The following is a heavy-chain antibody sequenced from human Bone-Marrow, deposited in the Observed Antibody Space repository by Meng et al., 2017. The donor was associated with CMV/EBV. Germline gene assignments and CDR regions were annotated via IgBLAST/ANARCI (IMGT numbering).Heavy chain of an antibody. V-gene: IGHV3-30*04. D-gene: IGHD1-26*01. CDR2: ISYDGSNK. CDR1: GFTFSSYA. CDR3: ARTVGAIESDY. J-gene: IGHJ4*02. Sequence: GESLKISCAASGFTFSSYAMHWVRQAPGKGLEWVAVISYDGSNKYYADSVKGRFTISRDNSKNTLYLQMNSLGAEDTAVYYCARTVGAIESDYWGQGTLVTVSS.